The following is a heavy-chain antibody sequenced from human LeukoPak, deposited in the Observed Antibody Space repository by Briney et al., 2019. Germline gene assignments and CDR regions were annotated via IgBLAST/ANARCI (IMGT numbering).Heavy chain of an antibody. Sequence: PGGSLRLSCAASGFIFSNYWMAWVRQAPGKGLQWVANIKQDGSDKNYVDSVKGRFTISRDNAKNSLYLQMNSLRTEDTAVYYCARDVGGSPDYWGQGTLVAVSS. J-gene: IGHJ4*02. CDR2: IKQDGSDK. CDR1: GFIFSNYW. V-gene: IGHV3-7*01. D-gene: IGHD2-15*01. CDR3: ARDVGGSPDY.